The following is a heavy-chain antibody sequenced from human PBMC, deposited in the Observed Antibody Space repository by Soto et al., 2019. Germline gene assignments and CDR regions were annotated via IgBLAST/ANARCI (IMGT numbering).Heavy chain of an antibody. CDR1: GYTFTSYA. Sequence: ASVKVSCKASGYTFTSYAMHWVRQAPGQRLEWMGWINAGNGNTKYSQKFQGRVTITRDTSASTAYMELSSLRSDDTAVYYCARGGQWLVLWFDYWGQGTLVTVSS. V-gene: IGHV1-3*01. CDR2: INAGNGNT. D-gene: IGHD6-19*01. CDR3: ARGGQWLVLWFDY. J-gene: IGHJ4*02.